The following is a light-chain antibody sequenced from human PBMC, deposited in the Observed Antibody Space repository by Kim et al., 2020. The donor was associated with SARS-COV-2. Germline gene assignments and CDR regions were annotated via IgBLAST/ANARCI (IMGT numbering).Light chain of an antibody. Sequence: DIQMTQSPSSLSASVGDRVTITCRTTQSISSHLNWYQQKPGRAPKLLISAASTLQGGVPSRFSGSGSETDFTLTISSQQPEDFGTYFCQQGYITPFTFGPGTKVDIK. J-gene: IGKJ3*01. CDR1: QSISSH. CDR3: QQGYITPFT. CDR2: AAS. V-gene: IGKV1-39*01.